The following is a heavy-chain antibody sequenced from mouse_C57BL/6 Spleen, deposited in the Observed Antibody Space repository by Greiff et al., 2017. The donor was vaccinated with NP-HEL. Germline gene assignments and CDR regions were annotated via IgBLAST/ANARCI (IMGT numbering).Heavy chain of an antibody. V-gene: IGHV1-26*01. CDR1: GYTFTDYY. CDR3: ARSGYSKGYYFDY. J-gene: IGHJ2*01. Sequence: EVQLQQSGPELVKPGASVKISCKASGYTFTDYYMNWVKQSHGKSLEWIGDINPNNGGTSYNQKFKGKATLTVDKSSSTAYMERRSLTSEDSAVYYCARSGYSKGYYFDYWGQGTTLTVSS. CDR2: INPNNGGT. D-gene: IGHD2-5*01.